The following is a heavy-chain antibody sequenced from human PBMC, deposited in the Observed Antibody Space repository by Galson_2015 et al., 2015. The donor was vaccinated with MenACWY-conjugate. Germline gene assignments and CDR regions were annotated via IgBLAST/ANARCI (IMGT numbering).Heavy chain of an antibody. CDR1: GFTFSSYS. J-gene: IGHJ4*02. CDR3: ARDVGGGGSGEPFY. Sequence: SLRLSCATSGFTFSSYSMNWVRQAPGKGLEWVAHIGTVITNIKYADSVQGRFTISRDNVKSSLYLQMNSLRAEDTAVYYCARDVGGGGSGEPFYWGQGTLVAVSS. CDR2: IGTVITNI. V-gene: IGHV3-48*01. D-gene: IGHD3-10*01.